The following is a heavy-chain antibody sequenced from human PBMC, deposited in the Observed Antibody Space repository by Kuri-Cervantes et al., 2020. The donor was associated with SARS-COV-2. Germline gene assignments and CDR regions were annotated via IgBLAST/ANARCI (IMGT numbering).Heavy chain of an antibody. V-gene: IGHV3-66*01. Sequence: GESLKISCVASGFTVTNTHMAWVRQAPGKGLEWVSVIYVSGTTSYSASVKDRFTISRDNSIATIYLQMNSLTIDDTAMYFCARVGGYPYYFDWWGQGTLVTVSS. CDR1: GFTVTNTH. CDR3: ARVGGYPYYFDW. CDR2: IYVSGTT. D-gene: IGHD3-22*01. J-gene: IGHJ4*02.